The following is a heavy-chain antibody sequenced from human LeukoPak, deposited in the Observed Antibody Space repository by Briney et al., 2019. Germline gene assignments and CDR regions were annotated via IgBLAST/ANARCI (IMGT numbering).Heavy chain of an antibody. CDR1: GYIFTSYG. D-gene: IGHD3-10*01. V-gene: IGHV1-18*01. CDR2: ISAYNGNT. CDR3: ARDQGYYGSGDFDY. Sequence: ASVKVSCKASGYIFTSYGISWVRQAPGQGLEWMGWISAYNGNTNYAQNFQGRVTMTTDTSTSTAYMELRSLRSDDTAVYYCARDQGYYGSGDFDYWGQGTLVTVSS. J-gene: IGHJ4*02.